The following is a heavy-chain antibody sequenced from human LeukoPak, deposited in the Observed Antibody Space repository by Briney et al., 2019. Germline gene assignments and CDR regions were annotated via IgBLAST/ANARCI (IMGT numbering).Heavy chain of an antibody. CDR2: IGAYNGNT. J-gene: IGHJ4*02. V-gene: IGHV1-18*01. Sequence: ASVKVSCKASGYTFTNYGITWVRQAPGQGLEWMAWIGAYNGNTKYAQNFQGRVTITTDTSTSTAYMELNRLNSDDTAVYYCARDLSSSISYNDYGGQGTLVTVSS. CDR1: GYTFTNYG. CDR3: ARDLSSSISYNDY. D-gene: IGHD6-13*01.